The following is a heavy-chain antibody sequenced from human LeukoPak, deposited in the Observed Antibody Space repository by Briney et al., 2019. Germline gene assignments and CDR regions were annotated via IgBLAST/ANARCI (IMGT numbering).Heavy chain of an antibody. Sequence: SETLSLTCTVSGGSISSTSYYWGWIRQPPGKGLEWIGSIYSSGSTYYSPSLKSRATISEDTSKAHFSLKLSSVTAADTAVYYCGRAPDYWGQGTLVTVSS. CDR3: GRAPDY. J-gene: IGHJ4*02. CDR1: GGSISSTSYY. CDR2: IYSSGST. V-gene: IGHV4-39*02.